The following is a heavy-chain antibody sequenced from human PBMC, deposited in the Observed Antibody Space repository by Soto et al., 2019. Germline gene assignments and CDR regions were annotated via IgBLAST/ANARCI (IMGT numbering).Heavy chain of an antibody. J-gene: IGHJ4*02. V-gene: IGHV3-23*01. CDR1: GFTFNNYA. Sequence: GGSLRLSCAASGFTFNNYAMSWVRQAPGKGLEWVSGISGSGTYTYFADSVRGRFTISRDNSKNTLFLQMSSLRAEDTAIYYCAKSASGYYKLIDYWGQGTLVTVSS. D-gene: IGHD5-12*01. CDR3: AKSASGYYKLIDY. CDR2: ISGSGTYT.